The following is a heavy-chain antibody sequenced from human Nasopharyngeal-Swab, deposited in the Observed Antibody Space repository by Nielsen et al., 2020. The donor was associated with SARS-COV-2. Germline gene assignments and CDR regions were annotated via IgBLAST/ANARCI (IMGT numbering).Heavy chain of an antibody. D-gene: IGHD1-26*01. CDR2: ISRGGSTI. V-gene: IGHV3-48*03. Sequence: GESLKISCTASGFTFGDYSMNWVRQAPGKGLEWLSYISRGGSTIHYADSVKGRFTISRDDAKNSLYLQMDSLRADDTAIYYCARDQTPLLEGWVYFDYWGQGTLVTVSS. CDR1: GFTFGDYS. J-gene: IGHJ4*02. CDR3: ARDQTPLLEGWVYFDY.